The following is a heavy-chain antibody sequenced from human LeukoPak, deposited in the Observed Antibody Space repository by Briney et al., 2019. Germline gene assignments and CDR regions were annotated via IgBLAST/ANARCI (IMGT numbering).Heavy chain of an antibody. CDR1: GGSISSYY. Sequence: SETLSLTCTVSGGSISSYYWSWIRQPPGKGLEWIGYIYYSGSTNYNPSLKSRVTILVDTSKNQFSPKLSSVTAADTAVYYCARGSFPAVTGWFDPWGQGTLVTVSS. V-gene: IGHV4-59*01. CDR3: ARGSFPAVTGWFDP. D-gene: IGHD4-17*01. CDR2: IYYSGST. J-gene: IGHJ5*02.